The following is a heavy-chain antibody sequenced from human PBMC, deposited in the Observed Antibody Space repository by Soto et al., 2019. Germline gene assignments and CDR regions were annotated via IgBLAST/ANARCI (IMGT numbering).Heavy chain of an antibody. CDR1: GGSFSGYY. Sequence: SETLSLTCAVYGGSFSGYYWGWIRQQPGKGLEWIGYIYHGGSTYYNPSLKSRVTISVDRSKNQFSLKLSSVTAADTAVYYCARVPDYWGQGTLVTVSSGKQAEASVKVSCKASGYDYYYGMDVWGQGTTVTVSS. CDR2: IYHGGST. CDR3: ARVPDYWGQGTLVTVSSGKQAEASVKVSCKASGYDYYYGMDV. J-gene: IGHJ6*02. V-gene: IGHV4-30-2*01. D-gene: IGHD4-17*01.